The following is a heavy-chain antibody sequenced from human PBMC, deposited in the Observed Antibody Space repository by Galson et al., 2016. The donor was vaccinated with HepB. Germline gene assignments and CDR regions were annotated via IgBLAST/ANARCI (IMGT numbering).Heavy chain of an antibody. CDR1: GVSISSTSNY. D-gene: IGHD3-10*01. CDR2: IYYSGST. CDR3: ARHPTIKWFGVVSHFAF. J-gene: IGHJ4*02. Sequence: SETLSLTCTVSGVSISSTSNYWGWIRQPPGKGLEWIGNIYYSGSTYYNPSLKSRVTISLDTSKNQFSLKLSSVTAADTAVYYCARHPTIKWFGVVSHFAFWGQGTLVAVSS. V-gene: IGHV4-39*01.